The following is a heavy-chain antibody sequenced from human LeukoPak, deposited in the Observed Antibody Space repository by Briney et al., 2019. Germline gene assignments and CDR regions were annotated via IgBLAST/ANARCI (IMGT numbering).Heavy chain of an antibody. J-gene: IGHJ4*02. Sequence: SETLSLTCSVSGGSIRSDYWSWIRQPPGKGLEWVGYIYCSGSTNYNPSLKSRDTISVDPPKNQFSLKLSSVTAADTAVYYCVRGPIFGVVTTWGQGTLVTVSS. V-gene: IGHV4-59*01. CDR3: VRGPIFGVVTT. CDR1: GGSIRSDY. D-gene: IGHD3-3*01. CDR2: IYCSGST.